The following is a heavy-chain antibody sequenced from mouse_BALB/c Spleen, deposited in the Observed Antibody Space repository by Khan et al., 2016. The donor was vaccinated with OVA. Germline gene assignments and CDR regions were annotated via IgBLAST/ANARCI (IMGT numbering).Heavy chain of an antibody. CDR2: IDPYDSEN. J-gene: IGHJ3*01. Sequence: QVQLKQSGTELVRPGTSVNLSCKASAYTSTAYGMNWIKQRPNQGLEWIGRIDPYDSENHYNQKFKDKAIVTVDKSSNTAYMQLSSLTSEDSAVYYCARNPFAYWGQGTLVTVSA. CDR3: ARNPFAY. V-gene: IGHV1-52*01. CDR1: AYTSTAYG.